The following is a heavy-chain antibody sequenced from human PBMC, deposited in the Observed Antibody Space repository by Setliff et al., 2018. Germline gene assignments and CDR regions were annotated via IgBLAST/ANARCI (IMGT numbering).Heavy chain of an antibody. V-gene: IGHV1-8*01. J-gene: IGHJ3*02. CDR2: MNPNSGNT. Sequence: GASVKVSCKASGYTFTSYDINWVRQATGQGLEWMGWMNPNSGNTGYAQKFQGRVTMTSNTSISTAYMELSSLRSEDTAVYYCARGDCGSYVHLKAFDSWGKGKMVTVSS. CDR3: ARGDCGSYVHLKAFDS. D-gene: IGHD3-10*01. CDR1: GYTFTSYD.